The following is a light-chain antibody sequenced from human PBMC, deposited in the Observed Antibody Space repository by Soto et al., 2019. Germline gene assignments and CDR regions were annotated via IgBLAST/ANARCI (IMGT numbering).Light chain of an antibody. Sequence: EIVLTQSPGTLSLSPGERATLSCRASQSITSSYLAWYQQKPGQAPRLLIYGASSRATGIPDRFSGSGSGTDFTLTISRLEPEDFAVYYCQQYGNSPPLTFGGGTKVAIK. CDR1: QSITSSY. CDR2: GAS. V-gene: IGKV3-20*01. J-gene: IGKJ4*01. CDR3: QQYGNSPPLT.